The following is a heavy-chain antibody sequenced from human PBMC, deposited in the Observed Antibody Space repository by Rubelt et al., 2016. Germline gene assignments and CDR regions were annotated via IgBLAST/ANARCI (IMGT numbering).Heavy chain of an antibody. Sequence: VVHGGGLVEPGGSLRLSCAASGFTFTNAWLSWVRQAPGKGLEWVSIIYSGGSTYYADSVKGRFTISRDNAKNSLYLQMNSLRVEDTAVYYCTRNNLWGRDYWGKGTLVTASS. CDR1: GFTFTNAW. CDR3: TRNNLWGRDY. J-gene: IGHJ4*02. CDR2: IYSGGST. D-gene: IGHD7-27*01. V-gene: IGHV3-66*01.